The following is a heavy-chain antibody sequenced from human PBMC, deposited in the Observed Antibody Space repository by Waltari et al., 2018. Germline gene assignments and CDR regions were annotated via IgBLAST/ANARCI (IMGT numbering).Heavy chain of an antibody. CDR3: ARCTYSYGLYWYFDL. D-gene: IGHD5-18*01. CDR1: GATFSSYA. Sequence: QVQLVQSGAEGKKPGSSVKVSCKASGATFSSYAISWVRQAPGQGLEWMGGIIPILGIANYAQKFQGRVTITADKSTSTAYMELSSLRSEDTAVYYCARCTYSYGLYWYFDLWGRGTLVTVSS. V-gene: IGHV1-69*10. CDR2: IIPILGIA. J-gene: IGHJ2*01.